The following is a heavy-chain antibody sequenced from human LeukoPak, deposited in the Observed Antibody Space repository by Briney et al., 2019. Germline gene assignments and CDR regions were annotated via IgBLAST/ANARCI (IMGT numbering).Heavy chain of an antibody. J-gene: IGHJ4*02. CDR2: IYYSGST. D-gene: IGHD6-13*01. CDR3: ARHQKAAAGTVGFDY. CDR1: GGSISSYY. Sequence: SETLSLTCTVSGGSISSYYWSWIRQPPGKGLEWIGYIYYSGSTNYNPSLKRRVTISVDTSKNQFSLKLSSVTAADTAVYYCARHQKAAAGTVGFDYWGQGTLVTVSS. V-gene: IGHV4-59*08.